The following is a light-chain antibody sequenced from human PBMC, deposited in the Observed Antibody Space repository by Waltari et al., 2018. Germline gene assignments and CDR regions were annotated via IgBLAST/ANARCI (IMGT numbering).Light chain of an antibody. CDR3: SSYTTSTTQV. J-gene: IGLJ1*01. V-gene: IGLV2-18*02. CDR1: GRDIGSYNR. Sequence: QSALTQPPSVSGSPGQSVTISFSGTGRDIGSYNRVPWYQQAPGTAPRLMISEVNSRPSGVPDRFSGSKSGNTASLTISGLQAEDEADYYCSSYTTSTTQVFGTGTKVTVL. CDR2: EVN.